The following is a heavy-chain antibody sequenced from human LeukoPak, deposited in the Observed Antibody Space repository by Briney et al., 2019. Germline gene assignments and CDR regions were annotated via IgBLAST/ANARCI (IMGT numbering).Heavy chain of an antibody. Sequence: RPSETLSLTCTVSGGSISSYYWSWIRQPTGKGLEWIGRIYTSGSTNYNPSLKSRVTMSVDTSKNQFSPKLSSLTAADTAVYFCAREAAAADRGLDVWGLGTTVTVSS. CDR1: GGSISSYY. CDR3: AREAAAADRGLDV. V-gene: IGHV4-4*07. CDR2: IYTSGST. D-gene: IGHD6-13*01. J-gene: IGHJ6*02.